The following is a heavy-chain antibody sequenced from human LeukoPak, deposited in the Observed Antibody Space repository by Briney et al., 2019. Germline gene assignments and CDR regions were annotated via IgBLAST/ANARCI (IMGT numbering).Heavy chain of an antibody. Sequence: SETLSLTCAVSGYSISSGYYWGWIRQPPGKGLEGIGSIDHSGSTYYNPSLKRRVTISVDTSKNQFSLKLSSVTAADTAVYYCARHSWPGYSSGWIHPYYFDYWGQGTLVAVSS. J-gene: IGHJ4*02. D-gene: IGHD6-19*01. CDR2: IDHSGST. CDR3: ARHSWPGYSSGWIHPYYFDY. V-gene: IGHV4-38-2*01. CDR1: GYSISSGYY.